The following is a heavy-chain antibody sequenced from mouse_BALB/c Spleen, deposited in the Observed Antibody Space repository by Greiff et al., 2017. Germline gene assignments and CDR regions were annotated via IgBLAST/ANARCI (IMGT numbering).Heavy chain of an antibody. CDR2: IWAGGST. J-gene: IGHJ3*01. Sequence: VKLVESGPGLVAPSQSLSITCTVSGFSLTSYGVHWVRQPPGKGLEWLGVIWAGGSTNYNSALMSRLSISKDNSKSQVFLKMNSLQTDDTAMYYCARDRPSLAYWGQGTLVTVSA. CDR3: ARDRPSLAY. V-gene: IGHV2-9*02. D-gene: IGHD6-1*01. CDR1: GFSLTSYG.